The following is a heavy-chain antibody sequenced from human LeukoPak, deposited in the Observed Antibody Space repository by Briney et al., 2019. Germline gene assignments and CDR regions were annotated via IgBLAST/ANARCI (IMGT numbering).Heavy chain of an antibody. CDR3: ARHINDGAMVRGVKGAFDI. CDR2: IYYSGST. D-gene: IGHD3-10*01. CDR1: GGSISSSSYY. Sequence: SETLSLTCTVSGGSISSSSYYWGWIRQPPGKGLEWIGSIYYSGSTYYNPSLKSRVTISVDTSKNQFSLKLSSVTAADTAVYYCARHINDGAMVRGVKGAFDIWGQGTMVTVSS. V-gene: IGHV4-39*01. J-gene: IGHJ3*02.